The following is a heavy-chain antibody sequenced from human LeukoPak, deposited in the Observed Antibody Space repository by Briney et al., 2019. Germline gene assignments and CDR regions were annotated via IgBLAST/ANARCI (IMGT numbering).Heavy chain of an antibody. Sequence: GASVKVSCTASGYTFTKYYMNWVRQAPGQGPEWMGLMHPTGDSTNYAQKFQGRVTLTRDTSTGTFYMELSSLTSEDTAVYYCARHDFDLPMIYSFFVHWGQGTLVTVSS. D-gene: IGHD3-3*01. J-gene: IGHJ5*02. CDR1: GYTFTKYY. V-gene: IGHV1-46*01. CDR3: ARHDFDLPMIYSFFVH. CDR2: MHPTGDST.